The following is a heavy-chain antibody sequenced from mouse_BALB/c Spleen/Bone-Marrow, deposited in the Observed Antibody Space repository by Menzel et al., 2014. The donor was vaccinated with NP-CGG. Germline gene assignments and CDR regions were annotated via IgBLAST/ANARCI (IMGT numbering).Heavy chain of an antibody. CDR2: ISYDGSN. J-gene: IGHJ3*01. Sequence: VQLQHSGPGLAKPSQSLSLTCSVTGYPITRGYYWNWSRQFSGNKLESYGNISYDGSNNYNPSFRNRISITRDTSKNQFFLKLKAVTSEATAAYCCAACDRCDGGREALPYWGQGTLVTVSA. V-gene: IGHV3-6*02. CDR1: GYPITRGYY. CDR3: AACDRCDGGREALPY. D-gene: IGHD2-14*01.